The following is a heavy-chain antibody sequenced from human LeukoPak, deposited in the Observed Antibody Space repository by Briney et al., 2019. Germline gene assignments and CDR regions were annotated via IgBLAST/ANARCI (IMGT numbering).Heavy chain of an antibody. CDR2: ISRGGTT. J-gene: IGHJ4*02. Sequence: GGSLRLSCAASGFTFDTYALAWVRQAPGKGLEWVSIISRGGTTWYADSVKGRFTISRDSSKDTLYLQMSSLRVEDTAVYYCARRGVGSTDIAEFFDYWGQGTLVTVSS. CDR3: ARRGVGSTDIAEFFDY. D-gene: IGHD3-10*01. CDR1: GFTFDTYA. V-gene: IGHV3-23*01.